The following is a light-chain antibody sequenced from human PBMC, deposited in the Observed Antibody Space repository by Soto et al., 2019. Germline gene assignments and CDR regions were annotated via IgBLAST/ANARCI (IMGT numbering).Light chain of an antibody. CDR2: DAS. J-gene: IGKJ4*01. CDR3: QQYNNGPPLT. CDR1: QSVSSN. Sequence: TQSPGTLSLSPGESATLSCRASQSVSSNLAWYQQKPGQAPRLLIYDASTRATGIPARFSGSGSGTEFTLTISSLQSEDFAVYYCQQYNNGPPLTVGGGTKVDIK. V-gene: IGKV3-15*01.